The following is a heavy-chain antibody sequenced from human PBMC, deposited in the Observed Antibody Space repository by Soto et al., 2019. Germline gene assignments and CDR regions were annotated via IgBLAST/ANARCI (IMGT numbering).Heavy chain of an antibody. Sequence: SETLSLTCAVYGGSFSGDYWSWIRQPPGKVLEWIGEINHSGSTNYNPSLKSRVTISVDTSKNQFSLKLSSVTAADTAVYYCARGEGEYCSGGSRYDKLPKDYYYYGMDVWGQGTTVTVSS. D-gene: IGHD2-15*01. CDR1: GGSFSGDY. CDR3: ARGEGEYCSGGSRYDKLPKDYYYYGMDV. V-gene: IGHV4-34*01. CDR2: INHSGST. J-gene: IGHJ6*02.